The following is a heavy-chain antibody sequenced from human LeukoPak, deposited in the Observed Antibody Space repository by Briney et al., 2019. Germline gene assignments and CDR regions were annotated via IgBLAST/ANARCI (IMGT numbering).Heavy chain of an antibody. V-gene: IGHV3-23*01. Sequence: GGSLTLSCAASGYTLSSHPNSGVRHAPGKGRERVSTMSVCCSSTYYAHSVRGPFTIYRDNSKNTLYLQMNSLRAEDTAVYHCAKGRCYYDNSDDFEIWGQGTMVTVSS. CDR1: GYTLSSHP. D-gene: IGHD3-22*01. CDR2: MSVCCSST. J-gene: IGHJ3*02. CDR3: AKGRCYYDNSDDFEI.